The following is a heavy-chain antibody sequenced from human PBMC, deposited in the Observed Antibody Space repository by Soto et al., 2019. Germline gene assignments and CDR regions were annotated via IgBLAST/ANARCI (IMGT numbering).Heavy chain of an antibody. Sequence: GGSLRLSCAASGFTFSSYSMNWVRQAPGKGLEWVSSISSSSSCIYYADSVKGRFTISRDNAKNSLYLQMNSLRAEDTAVYYCASNGLGGTSSEYYYYYGMDVWGQGTTVTVSS. CDR1: GFTFSSYS. CDR3: ASNGLGGTSSEYYYYYGMDV. J-gene: IGHJ6*02. D-gene: IGHD2-2*01. V-gene: IGHV3-21*01. CDR2: ISSSSSCI.